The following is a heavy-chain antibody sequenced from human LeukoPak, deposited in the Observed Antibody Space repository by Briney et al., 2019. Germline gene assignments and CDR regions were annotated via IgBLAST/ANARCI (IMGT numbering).Heavy chain of an antibody. CDR3: ARIPLVWSSPKGAFDI. Sequence: PSGTLSLTCAVSGGSISSSNWWGWGGRPPGRGRGGMGEIYHSGSTNYNPSLKSRVTISVDKSKNQFSLKVSSVTAADTAVYYCARIPLVWSSPKGAFDIWGQGTMVTVSS. CDR1: GGSISSSNW. V-gene: IGHV4-4*02. D-gene: IGHD3-10*01. J-gene: IGHJ3*02. CDR2: IYHSGST.